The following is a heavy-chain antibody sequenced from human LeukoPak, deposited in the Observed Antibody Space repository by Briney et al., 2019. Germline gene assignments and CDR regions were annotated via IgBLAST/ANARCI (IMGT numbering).Heavy chain of an antibody. J-gene: IGHJ6*02. V-gene: IGHV4-59*08. CDR1: GGSISSYY. CDR2: IYHSGST. CDR3: ARAVEMATIDYYGMDV. D-gene: IGHD5-24*01. Sequence: SETLSLTCTVSGGSISSYYWSWIRQPPGKGLEWIGYIYHSGSTNYNPSLKSRVTISVDTSKNQFSLKLSSVTAADTAVYYCARAVEMATIDYYGMDVWGQGTTVTVSS.